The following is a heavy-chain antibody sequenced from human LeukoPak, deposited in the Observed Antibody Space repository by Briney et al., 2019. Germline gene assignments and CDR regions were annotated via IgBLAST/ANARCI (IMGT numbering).Heavy chain of an antibody. CDR2: ISSSSSFI. CDR3: ARSLYYDSSGYKDY. V-gene: IGHV3-21*01. Sequence: GGSLRLSCAASGFTFGSYSMNWVGQAPGKGLEWVSSISSSSSFIYYADSVEGRFTISRDNAKNSLYLQMNSLRAEDTAVYYCARSLYYDSSGYKDYWGQGTLVTVSS. J-gene: IGHJ4*02. D-gene: IGHD3-22*01. CDR1: GFTFGSYS.